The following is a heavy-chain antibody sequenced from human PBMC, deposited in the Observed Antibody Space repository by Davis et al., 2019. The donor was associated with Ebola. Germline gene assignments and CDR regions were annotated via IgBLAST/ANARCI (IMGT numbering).Heavy chain of an antibody. J-gene: IGHJ6*04. D-gene: IGHD2/OR15-2a*01. CDR2: VHYTGST. CDR1: GGSISGYH. CDR3: AILLGRYYYYGMDV. Sequence: SETLSLTCTVSGGSISGYHWNWIRQPPGKGLEWIGYVHYTGSTNYNPSLKSRVTISVDTSKNQFSLKLSSVTAADTAVYYCAILLGRYYYYGMDVWGKGTTVTVSS. V-gene: IGHV4-59*12.